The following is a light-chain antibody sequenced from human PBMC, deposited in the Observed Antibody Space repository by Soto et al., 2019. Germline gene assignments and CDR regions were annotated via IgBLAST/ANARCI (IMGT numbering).Light chain of an antibody. CDR1: QSVSSY. CDR2: DAS. Sequence: EIGLSEALVGRGXFPXXXXTXXXRASQSVSSYLAWYQQKPGQAPRLLIYDASNRATGIPARFSGSGSGTDFTLTISSLEPEDFAVYYCQQRSNWPRAFGQGTKV. CDR3: QQRSNWPRA. J-gene: IGKJ1*01. V-gene: IGKV3-11*01.